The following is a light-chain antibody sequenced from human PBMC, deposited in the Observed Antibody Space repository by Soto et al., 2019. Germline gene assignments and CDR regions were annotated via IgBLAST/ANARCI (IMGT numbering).Light chain of an antibody. CDR3: SSIQAAALSRV. Sequence: QSVLTQPASVSGSPGQSITISCTGTSSDVGGYNYVSWYQQHPGKAPKLMIYDVSNRPSGVSNRFSGSKSGNTASLTISGLQAEDEADYYCSSIQAAALSRVFGGGTKLTVL. CDR2: DVS. J-gene: IGLJ3*02. CDR1: SSDVGGYNY. V-gene: IGLV2-14*01.